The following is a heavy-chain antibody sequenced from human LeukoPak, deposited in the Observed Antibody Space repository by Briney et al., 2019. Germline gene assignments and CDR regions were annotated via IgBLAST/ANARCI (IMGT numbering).Heavy chain of an antibody. Sequence: GGSLRLSCAASGFTFSAYEMNWVRQAPGKGLEWVSYIGSSGSTVYYADSVKGRFTISRDDAKNSLYMQMESLRDEDTANYCARDTLEYSNSPDALDIWGQGTMVTVSS. V-gene: IGHV3-48*03. CDR1: GFTFSAYE. CDR2: IGSSGSTV. J-gene: IGHJ3*02. D-gene: IGHD4-23*01. CDR3: ARDTLEYSNSPDALDI.